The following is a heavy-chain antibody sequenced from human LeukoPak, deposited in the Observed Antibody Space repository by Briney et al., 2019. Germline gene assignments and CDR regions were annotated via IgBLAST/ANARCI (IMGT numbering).Heavy chain of an antibody. CDR3: ARGADYGDVHFDY. CDR1: GGSISSYY. Sequence: SETLSLTCTVSGGSISSYYWSWIRQPPGKGLEWLGYIYYSRSTNYNPSLKSRVTISVDTSKNQFSLKLSSVTAADTAVYYCARGADYGDVHFDYWGQGTLVTVSS. CDR2: IYYSRST. J-gene: IGHJ4*02. D-gene: IGHD4-17*01. V-gene: IGHV4-59*01.